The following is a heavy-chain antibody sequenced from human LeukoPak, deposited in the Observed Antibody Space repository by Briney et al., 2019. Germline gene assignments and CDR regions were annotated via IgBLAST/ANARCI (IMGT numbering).Heavy chain of an antibody. V-gene: IGHV3-21*01. Sequence: GGSLRLSCTASGFTFSSYSMNWVRQAPGKGLEWVSSISSSSSYIYYADSVKGRFTISRDNAKNSLYLQMNSLRAEDTAVYYCARGPIKRGVVVPAAINYFDYWGQGTLVTVSS. CDR2: ISSSSSYI. CDR1: GFTFSSYS. CDR3: ARGPIKRGVVVPAAINYFDY. J-gene: IGHJ4*02. D-gene: IGHD2-2*01.